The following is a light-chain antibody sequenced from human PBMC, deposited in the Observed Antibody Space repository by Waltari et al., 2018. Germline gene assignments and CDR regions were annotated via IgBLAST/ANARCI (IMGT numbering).Light chain of an antibody. CDR2: SND. J-gene: IGLJ2*01. V-gene: IGLV1-44*01. CDR1: SSNIGSKT. Sequence: LTQPPSASETSGQRVTISCSGSSSNIGSKTVNWYQQLPGTAPKLLIYSNDKRPSGVPERFSGSKSGTSASLAISGLQSEDEAEYYCAAWDDSLNAVVFGGGTKVTVL. CDR3: AAWDDSLNAVV.